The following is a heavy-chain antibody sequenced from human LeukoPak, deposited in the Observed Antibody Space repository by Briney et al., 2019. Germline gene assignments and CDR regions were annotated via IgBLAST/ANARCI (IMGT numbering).Heavy chain of an antibody. CDR3: ARVEGAAYFDY. CDR2: IYSGGST. V-gene: IGHV3-53*01. J-gene: IGHJ4*02. Sequence: GGSLRLSCAASGFTVSSNYMSWVRQAPGKGLEWVSVIYSGGSTYYADSVKGRFTISRDNSKNTLYLQMNCLRAEDTAVYYCARVEGAAYFDYWGQGTLVTVSS. D-gene: IGHD1-26*01. CDR1: GFTVSSNY.